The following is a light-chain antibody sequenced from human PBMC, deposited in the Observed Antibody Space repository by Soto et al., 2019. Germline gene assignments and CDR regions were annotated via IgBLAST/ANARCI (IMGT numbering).Light chain of an antibody. CDR2: DTS. J-gene: IGKJ1*01. CDR1: HSVPNSR. V-gene: IGKV3D-20*02. CDR3: RQYGASTWT. Sequence: EMVLTQSPDTLSLSRGQRVTLYCRSSHSVPNSRLACYQRKPGQPPSLVISDTSIRATGIPDRFSVSGPGTDFSLIIGRLEHEDFAVYICRQYGASTWTFCQGTKVDIK.